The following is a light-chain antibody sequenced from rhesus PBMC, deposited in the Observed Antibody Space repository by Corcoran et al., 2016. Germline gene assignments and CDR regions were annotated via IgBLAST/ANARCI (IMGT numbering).Light chain of an antibody. CDR1: QSVSRS. Sequence: QVILTQSPATLSLSPGERATLSCRASQSVSRSLAWYQQKPGQAPRLLIYGASSQATDIPARFSGSGSGTDFTLTISSLEPEDFAVYYCQKYSSSPYSFGQGTKLEI. CDR2: GAS. J-gene: IGKJ2*01. V-gene: IGKV3-53*01. CDR3: QKYSSSPYS.